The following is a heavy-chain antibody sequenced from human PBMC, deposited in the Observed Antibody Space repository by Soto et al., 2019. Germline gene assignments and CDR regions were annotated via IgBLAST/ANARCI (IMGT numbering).Heavy chain of an antibody. CDR2: IYYSGST. J-gene: IGHJ4*02. V-gene: IGHV4-59*08. CDR1: GGSISSYY. CDR3: AGLYPYESSGYHLNY. Sequence: PSETLSLTCTVSGGSISSYYWSWIRQPPGKGLEWVGNIYYSGSTNYNPSLRSRVTISVDTSKNQFSLKLRSVTAADTAVFYCAGLYPYESSGYHLNYWGQGALVTVSS. D-gene: IGHD3-22*01.